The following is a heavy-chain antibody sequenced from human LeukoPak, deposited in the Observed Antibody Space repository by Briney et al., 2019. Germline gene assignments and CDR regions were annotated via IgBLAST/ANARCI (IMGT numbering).Heavy chain of an antibody. V-gene: IGHV3-23*01. J-gene: IGHJ5*02. Sequence: GGSLRLSCAASGFIFSSYAISWVRQAPGKGLEWVSGIRTSGNTYYADSVKGRFTISRDISKNTVYLQMNSPRAEDSAVYYCATLSYVVWTGINWFDPWGQGTLVTVSS. D-gene: IGHD3/OR15-3a*01. CDR2: IRTSGNT. CDR3: ATLSYVVWTGINWFDP. CDR1: GFIFSSYA.